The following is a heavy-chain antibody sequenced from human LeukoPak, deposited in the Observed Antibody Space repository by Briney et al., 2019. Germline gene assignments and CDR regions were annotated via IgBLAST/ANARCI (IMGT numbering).Heavy chain of an antibody. CDR3: ARAGIAVAGTSWYYFDY. CDR2: IYYSGST. Sequence: PSETLSLTCTVSGGSISSSSYYWGWIRQPPGKGLEWIGSIYYSGSTYYNPSLKSRVTISGDTSKNQFSLKLSSVTAADTAVYYCARAGIAVAGTSWYYFDYWGQGTLVTVSS. CDR1: GGSISSSSYY. D-gene: IGHD6-19*01. J-gene: IGHJ4*02. V-gene: IGHV4-39*01.